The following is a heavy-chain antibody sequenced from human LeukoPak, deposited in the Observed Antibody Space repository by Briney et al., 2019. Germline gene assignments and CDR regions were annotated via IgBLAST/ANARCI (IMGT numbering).Heavy chain of an antibody. D-gene: IGHD6-19*01. CDR3: ARQGYSSGK. CDR1: GFTFSDYY. CDR2: IGSSGGTI. J-gene: IGHJ4*02. V-gene: IGHV3-11*04. Sequence: PGGSLRLSCAASGFTFSDYYFIWVRQAPGKGLEWASYIGSSGGTIYYADSVKGRFTISRDNAKNSLYLQMNSLRADDTAVYYCARQGYSSGKWGQGTLVTVSS.